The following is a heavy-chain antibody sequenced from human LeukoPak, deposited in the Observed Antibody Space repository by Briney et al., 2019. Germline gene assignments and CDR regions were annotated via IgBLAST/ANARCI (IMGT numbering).Heavy chain of an antibody. V-gene: IGHV1-46*01. J-gene: IGHJ6*02. D-gene: IGHD2-15*01. Sequence: ASVKVSCKASGYXFTNYPIHWVRQAPGQGLEWMGIINPSDSSTNCAQRFQGRVSLTSDTSTSTVYMDLSSLRSEDTAVYFCARGDVVGGPFYYYGMDVWGQGTTVTVSS. CDR1: GYXFTNYP. CDR3: ARGDVVGGPFYYYGMDV. CDR2: INPSDSST.